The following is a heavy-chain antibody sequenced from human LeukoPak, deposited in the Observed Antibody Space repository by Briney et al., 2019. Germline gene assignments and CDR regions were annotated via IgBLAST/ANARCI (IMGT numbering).Heavy chain of an antibody. J-gene: IGHJ4*02. V-gene: IGHV4-59*01. CDR2: IYYSGST. Sequence: SGTLSLTCTVSGGSISSYYWSWIRQPPGKGLEWIGYIYYSGSTNYNPSLKSRVTISVDTSKNQFSLKLSSVTAADTAVYYCARYRRGSYYGFDYWGQGTLVTVSS. CDR1: GGSISSYY. CDR3: ARYRRGSYYGFDY. D-gene: IGHD1-26*01.